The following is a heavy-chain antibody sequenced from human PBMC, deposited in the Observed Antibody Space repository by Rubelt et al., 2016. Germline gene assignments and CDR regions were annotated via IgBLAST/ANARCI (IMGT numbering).Heavy chain of an antibody. CDR3: ATDRGRAPFDY. J-gene: IGHJ4*02. Sequence: VQVVESGGGVVQPGGSLRLSCEGSGFTFRTYWMSWVRQAPGKGLEWVANIKQGESEIDYVDSVKGRFTIYRGDTKKSLDRQMSRLRAEETAVYYCATDRGRAPFDYWGQGTLVTVAS. D-gene: IGHD1-14*01. CDR2: IKQGESEI. V-gene: IGHV3-7*01. CDR1: GFTFRTYW.